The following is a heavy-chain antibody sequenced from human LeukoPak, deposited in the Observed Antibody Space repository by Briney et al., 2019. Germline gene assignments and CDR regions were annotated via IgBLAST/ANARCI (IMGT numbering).Heavy chain of an antibody. CDR3: AKEAIYSSSWYSADY. Sequence: PGGSLRLSCAASGFTFSSYGVHWVRQAPGKGLEWVAFIRYDGSNKYYADSVKSRFTISRDNSKNTLYLQMNSLRAEDTAVYYCAKEAIYSSSWYSADYWGQGTLVTVSS. V-gene: IGHV3-30*02. J-gene: IGHJ4*02. D-gene: IGHD6-13*01. CDR1: GFTFSSYG. CDR2: IRYDGSNK.